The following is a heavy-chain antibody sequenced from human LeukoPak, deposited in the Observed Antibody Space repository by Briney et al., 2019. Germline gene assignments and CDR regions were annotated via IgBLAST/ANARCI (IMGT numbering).Heavy chain of an antibody. CDR1: AYTFPTFD. J-gene: IGHJ4*02. D-gene: IGHD1-26*01. CDR3: ATLPWDASYG. V-gene: IGHV1-18*01. Sequence: ASVKVSCKASAYTFPTFDVSWGRQAPGQGLEWMGWINAYNGNPHYVQKFEGRVSMTTDTSTSTGYLELTGLRSDDTAVYYCATLPWDASYGWGQGTLVTVSS. CDR2: INAYNGNP.